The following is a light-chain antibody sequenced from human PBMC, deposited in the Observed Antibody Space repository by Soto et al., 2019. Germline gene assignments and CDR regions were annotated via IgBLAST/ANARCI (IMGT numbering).Light chain of an antibody. CDR2: HAS. CDR1: ESISNR. Sequence: IQWTQSPTALXACVLDRVTLSCRASESISNRLAWYQQRPGTAPKLLIYHASILETAVPSRFSGNGSGTEFTLTISSLQPGDFATYYCQQYRTYSFGQGTKVDI. CDR3: QQYRTYS. J-gene: IGKJ1*01. V-gene: IGKV1-5*01.